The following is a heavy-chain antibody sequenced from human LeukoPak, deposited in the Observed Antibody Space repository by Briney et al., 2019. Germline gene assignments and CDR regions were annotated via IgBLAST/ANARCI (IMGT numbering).Heavy chain of an antibody. CDR2: IIPIFATT. CDR3: ARQLERSYYYYMDV. D-gene: IGHD1-1*01. J-gene: IGHJ6*03. CDR1: GGTFSSYA. V-gene: IGHV1-69*13. Sequence: SVKVSGKASGGTFSSYAISWVRQAPGQGLEWMGGIIPIFATTNFAQKFQGRVTITADESTSTAYMELSSLRSEDTAVYYCARQLERSYYYYMDVWGKGTTVTVSS.